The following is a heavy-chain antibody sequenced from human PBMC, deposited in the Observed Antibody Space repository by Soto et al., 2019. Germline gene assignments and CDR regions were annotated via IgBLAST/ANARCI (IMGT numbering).Heavy chain of an antibody. D-gene: IGHD3-10*01. CDR1: GGSISSSSYY. CDR3: ASERSVKLLWFGELSAYFDY. V-gene: IGHV4-39*01. Sequence: SETLSLTCTVSGGSISSSSYYWGWIRQPPGKGLEWIGSIYYSGSTYYNPSLKSRVTISVDTSKNQFSLKLSSVTAADTAVYYCASERSVKLLWFGELSAYFDYWGQGTLGTGSS. J-gene: IGHJ4*02. CDR2: IYYSGST.